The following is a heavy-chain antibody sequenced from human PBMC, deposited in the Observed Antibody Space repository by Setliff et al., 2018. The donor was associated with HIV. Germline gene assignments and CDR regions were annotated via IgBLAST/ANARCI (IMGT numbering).Heavy chain of an antibody. CDR1: GFTFGGYA. D-gene: IGHD3-22*01. Sequence: PVGSLRLSCAASGFTFGGYAMHWVRQAPGKGLEWVSGITWNSLTIDYAASVKGRFTISRDNAKNSLYLQMNSLRAEDTAVYYCARDTEMITTTDAFDIWGQGTMVTVSS. J-gene: IGHJ3*02. CDR2: ITWNSLTI. V-gene: IGHV3-9*01. CDR3: ARDTEMITTTDAFDI.